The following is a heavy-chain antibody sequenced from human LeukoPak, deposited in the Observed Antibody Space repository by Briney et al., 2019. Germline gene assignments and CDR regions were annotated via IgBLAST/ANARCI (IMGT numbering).Heavy chain of an antibody. CDR3: ARGTGSLDY. V-gene: IGHV6-1*01. Sequence: SQTLSLTRAISGDSVSSNSASWNWIRQSPSRGLEWLGRTYSRSKWYNDYAVSVKSRITINPDTSKNQFSLHLSSVTPDDTAVYYCARGTGSLDYWGQGTLVTVSS. D-gene: IGHD1-26*01. J-gene: IGHJ4*02. CDR2: TYSRSKWYN. CDR1: GDSVSSNSAS.